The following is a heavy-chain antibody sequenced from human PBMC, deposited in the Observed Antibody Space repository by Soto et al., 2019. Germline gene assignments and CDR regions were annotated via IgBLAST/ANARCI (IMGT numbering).Heavy chain of an antibody. CDR2: IYASGSP. Sequence: SETLSLTCTVSGGSIRSYYWSWIRQPPGHGLEWIGYIYASGSPYYNPSLRSRVTISADTSKNQISLKLTSPTAADTAVYYCARGVGSSPPRYWGRGTLVTVSS. D-gene: IGHD1-26*01. CDR1: GGSIRSYY. J-gene: IGHJ4*02. CDR3: ARGVGSSPPRY. V-gene: IGHV4-59*01.